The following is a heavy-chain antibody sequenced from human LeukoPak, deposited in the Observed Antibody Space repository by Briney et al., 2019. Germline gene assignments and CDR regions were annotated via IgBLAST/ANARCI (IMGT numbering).Heavy chain of an antibody. CDR3: TRQRTNYDSSGSPKERAFDI. CDR2: IRSKANSYAT. Sequence: GGSLRLSCAASGFTFSGSAMHWVRQASGKGLEWVGRIRSKANSYATAYAASVKGRFTISRDDSKNTAYLQMNSLKTEDTAVYYCTRQRTNYDSSGSPKERAFDIWGQRKMVTGSS. J-gene: IGHJ3*02. V-gene: IGHV3-73*01. D-gene: IGHD3-22*01. CDR1: GFTFSGSA.